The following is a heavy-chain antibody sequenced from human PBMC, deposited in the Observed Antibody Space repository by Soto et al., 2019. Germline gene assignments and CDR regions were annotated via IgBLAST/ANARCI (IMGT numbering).Heavy chain of an antibody. V-gene: IGHV3-30*04. CDR3: ARSRSGAVADSFDF. CDR1: GFTFSMYA. D-gene: IGHD3-10*01. Sequence: GGSLRLSCAASGFTFSMYAIQWVRHAPGKGLEWVAVISRDGTNKYYVDSVKGRFTISRDNSRYTLYLQMNSLRHEDAAVYYCARSRSGAVADSFDFWGQGTLVTVSS. CDR2: ISRDGTNK. J-gene: IGHJ4*02.